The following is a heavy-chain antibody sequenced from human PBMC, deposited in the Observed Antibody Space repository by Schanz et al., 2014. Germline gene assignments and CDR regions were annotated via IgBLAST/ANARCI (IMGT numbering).Heavy chain of an antibody. Sequence: EVQLVESGGGLVQPGGSLRLSCAASGFTFSNFWMNWVRQAPGKGLEWVASIKQDGSDKYYVDSVKGRFTISRDNAKNSLYVQMNSLTAEDTAVYCCARDIAPAGPNPRRFDYWGQGTRVTVSS. CDR1: GFTFSNFW. CDR2: IKQDGSDK. V-gene: IGHV3-7*01. D-gene: IGHD6-13*01. CDR3: ARDIAPAGPNPRRFDY. J-gene: IGHJ4*02.